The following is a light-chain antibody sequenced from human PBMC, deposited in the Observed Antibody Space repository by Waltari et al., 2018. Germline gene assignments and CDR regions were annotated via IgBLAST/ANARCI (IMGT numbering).Light chain of an antibody. J-gene: IGKJ1*01. V-gene: IGKV2-30*02. CDR1: SLVHTDRKTY. Sequence: SLVHTDRKTYVNCFQQSTGQSPRRLIYNISNRDSGVSDRFSGSGSGTEFTLKISRVEAEDVGVYYCMQATHWPLTFGQGTKVEIK. CDR3: MQATHWPLT. CDR2: NIS.